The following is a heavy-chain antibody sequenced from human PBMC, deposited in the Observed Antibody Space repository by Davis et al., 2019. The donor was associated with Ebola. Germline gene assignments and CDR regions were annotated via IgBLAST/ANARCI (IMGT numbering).Heavy chain of an antibody. CDR3: ARSQISSSWSYYYYYYMDV. J-gene: IGHJ6*03. CDR2: MNPNSGNT. CDR1: GYTFTSYD. D-gene: IGHD6-13*01. V-gene: IGHV1-8*03. Sequence: ASVKVSCKASGYTFTSYDINWVRQATGQGLEWMGWMNPNSGNTGYAQKFQGRVTITRNTSISTAYMELSSLRSEDTAVYYCARSQISSSWSYYYYYYMDVWGKGTTVTVSS.